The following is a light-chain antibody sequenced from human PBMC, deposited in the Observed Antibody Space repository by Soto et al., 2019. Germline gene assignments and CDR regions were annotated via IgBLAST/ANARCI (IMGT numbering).Light chain of an antibody. CDR3: QQYGSSPLT. Sequence: ENVLTQSPGTLSLSPGEGVTLSCRASQSVRNSYLAWYQQKPGQAPRLLIYGASSRATGLPDRFSGSGSGPDFTFTISSMEPDDFAVYYCQQYGSSPLTFGGGTNVEIK. CDR2: GAS. J-gene: IGKJ4*01. CDR1: QSVRNSY. V-gene: IGKV3-20*01.